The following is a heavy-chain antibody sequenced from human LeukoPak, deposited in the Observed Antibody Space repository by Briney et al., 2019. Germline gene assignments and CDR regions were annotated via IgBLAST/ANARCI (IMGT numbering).Heavy chain of an antibody. CDR3: ARTGWGAYGMDV. CDR2: IYGGGTT. V-gene: IGHV3-53*01. D-gene: IGHD1-26*01. J-gene: IGHJ6*02. CDR1: EFNVSSLY. Sequence: PGGALRLSCVGSEFNVSSLYMRWVRQAPGRGLEWVSVIYGGGTTNYADSVKGRFTISRDTFENTVHLEMSDLRVDDTAVYYCARTGWGAYGMDVWGPGTTVTVSS.